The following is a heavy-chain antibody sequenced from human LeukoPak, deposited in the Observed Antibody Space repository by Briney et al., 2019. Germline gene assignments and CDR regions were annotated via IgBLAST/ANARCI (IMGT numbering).Heavy chain of an antibody. D-gene: IGHD4-11*01. CDR3: ARDLELFYSKGFDP. CDR1: GGAFSSYA. V-gene: IGHV1-69*13. J-gene: IGHJ5*02. CDR2: IIPIFGPA. Sequence: ASVKVSCKASGGAFSSYAINWVRQAPGQGLEWMGGIIPIFGPAKDAQNFQGRVTITADESTSTAYMELSRLRSDDTAVYYCARDLELFYSKGFDPWGQGTLVTVSS.